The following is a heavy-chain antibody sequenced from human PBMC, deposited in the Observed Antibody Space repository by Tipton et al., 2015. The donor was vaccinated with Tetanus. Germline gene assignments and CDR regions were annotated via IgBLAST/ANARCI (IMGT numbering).Heavy chain of an antibody. V-gene: IGHV3-33*01. CDR2: IWYDGSNK. CDR1: GFTFSSYG. D-gene: IGHD4-17*01. J-gene: IGHJ6*02. Sequence: RSLRLSCAASGFTFSSYGMHWVRQAPGKGLEWVAVIWYDGSNKYYADSVKGRFTISRDNSKNTLYLQMNSLRAEDTAVYYCAREILPYDYGDYSKETYGMDVWGQGTTVTVSS. CDR3: AREILPYDYGDYSKETYGMDV.